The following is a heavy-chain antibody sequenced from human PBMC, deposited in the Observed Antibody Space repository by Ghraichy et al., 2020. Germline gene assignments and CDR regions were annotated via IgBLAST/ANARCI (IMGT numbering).Heavy chain of an antibody. CDR2: ISTYNGKT. J-gene: IGHJ6*02. D-gene: IGHD3-10*01. CDR3: ARALSGAGSYYYPYYGMDV. CDR1: GYTFTNYG. V-gene: IGHV1-18*01. Sequence: ASVKVSCKASGYTFTNYGITWVRQAPGQGLEWMGWISTYNGKTYYAQNLQGRVTMTTDTSTTTGYMELRSLESDETAVYSCARALSGAGSYYYPYYGMDVWGQGTTVTVSS.